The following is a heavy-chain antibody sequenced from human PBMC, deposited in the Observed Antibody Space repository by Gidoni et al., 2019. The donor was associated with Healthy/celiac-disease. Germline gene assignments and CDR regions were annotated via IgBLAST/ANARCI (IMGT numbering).Heavy chain of an antibody. CDR1: GYTFTSYY. CDR3: ARDHLSGPTPHDIHSEYYYYGMDV. D-gene: IGHD3-9*01. J-gene: IGHJ6*02. V-gene: IGHV1-46*01. Sequence: QVQLVQSGAEVKKPGASVKVSCKASGYTFTSYYMHWVRQTPGQGLEWMGIINPSGGSTSYAQKFQGRVTMTRDTSTSTVYMELSSLRSEDTAVYYCARDHLSGPTPHDIHSEYYYYGMDVWGQGTTVTVSS. CDR2: INPSGGST.